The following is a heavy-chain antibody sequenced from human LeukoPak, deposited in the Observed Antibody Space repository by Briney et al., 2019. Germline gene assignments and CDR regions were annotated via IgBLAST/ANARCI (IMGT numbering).Heavy chain of an antibody. D-gene: IGHD2-2*01. CDR2: IISILGIA. J-gene: IGHJ4*02. CDR1: GGTLSSYA. CDR3: ARAASRDIVVVPAAIEQQSSPFDY. V-gene: IGHV1-69*04. Sequence: VKLCCKASGGTLSSYAISWVRQARGQGLEWMGRIISILGIAKYAQKFQGRVTITADKSTSTAYMELSSLRSEDTAVYYCARAASRDIVVVPAAIEQQSSPFDYWGQGTLDTVSS.